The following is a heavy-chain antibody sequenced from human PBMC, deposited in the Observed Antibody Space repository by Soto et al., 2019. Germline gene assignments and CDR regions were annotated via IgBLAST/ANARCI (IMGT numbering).Heavy chain of an antibody. V-gene: IGHV3-21*02. D-gene: IGHD2-15*01. CDR1: GFTFNTYS. CDR3: ARDLGVALATLTLDS. Sequence: EVQLVESEGGLVKPGGFLRLSCAASGFTFNTYSMNWVRQAPGKGLEWVADITTSSSFRFYADSVKGRFTISRDDAKNSLYLQMNSLRVEDTGVYYCARDLGVALATLTLDSWGQGTLVTVSS. J-gene: IGHJ4*02. CDR2: ITTSSSFR.